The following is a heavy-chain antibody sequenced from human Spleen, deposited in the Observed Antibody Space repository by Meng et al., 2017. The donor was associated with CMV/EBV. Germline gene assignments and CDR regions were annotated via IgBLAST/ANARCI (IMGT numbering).Heavy chain of an antibody. CDR2: IYVGGNT. V-gene: IGHV3-23*05. D-gene: IGHD3-10*01. J-gene: IGHJ6*02. CDR3: ARGGVRGPYYEFGIDV. CDR1: GFTFSSYA. Sequence: GGSLRLSCAASGFTFSSYAMSWVRQAPGKGLEWLSAIYVGGNTYSADSLRGRFTISRDHSKNTLYLQMNSLTVEDTAVYYCARGGVRGPYYEFGIDVWGQGTTVTVSS.